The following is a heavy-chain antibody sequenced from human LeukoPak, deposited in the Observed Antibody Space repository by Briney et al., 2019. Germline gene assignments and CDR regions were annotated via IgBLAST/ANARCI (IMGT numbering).Heavy chain of an antibody. J-gene: IGHJ4*02. Sequence: PGGSLRLSCAASGFTFSSYTMNWVRQAPGKGLEWVAYFAGSDTTKYYADSVRGRFTISRDNAKKSLYLQMNSLRAEDTALYYCTTLGYHLDSWGQGTLVTVSS. CDR3: TTLGYHLDS. CDR2: FAGSDTTK. D-gene: IGHD3-22*01. V-gene: IGHV3-48*04. CDR1: GFTFSSYT.